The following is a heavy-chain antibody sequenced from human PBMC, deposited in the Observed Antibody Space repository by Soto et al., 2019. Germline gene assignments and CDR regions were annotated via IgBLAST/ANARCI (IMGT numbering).Heavy chain of an antibody. Sequence: PSETLSLTCTVSGGSISSGDYYWSWIRQPPGKGLEWIGYIYYSGSTYYNPSLKSRVTISVDTSKNQFSLKLSSVTAADTAVYYCARTPMTTVTRGRGDYFDYWGQGTLVTVSS. CDR1: GGSISSGDYY. D-gene: IGHD4-17*01. J-gene: IGHJ4*02. CDR3: ARTPMTTVTRGRGDYFDY. CDR2: IYYSGST. V-gene: IGHV4-30-4*01.